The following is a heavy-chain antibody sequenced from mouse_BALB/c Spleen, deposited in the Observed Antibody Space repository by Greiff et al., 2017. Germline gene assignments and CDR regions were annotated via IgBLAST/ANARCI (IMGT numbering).Heavy chain of an antibody. CDR3: ARKEYGNYLAMDY. Sequence: QVQLQQSGAELMKPGASVKISCKATGYTFSSYWIEWVKQRPGHGLEWIGEILPGSGSTNYNEKFKGKATFTADTSSNTAYMQLSSLTSEDSAVYYCARKEYGNYLAMDYWGQGTSVTVSS. D-gene: IGHD2-10*02. J-gene: IGHJ4*01. CDR1: GYTFSSYW. V-gene: IGHV1-9*01. CDR2: ILPGSGST.